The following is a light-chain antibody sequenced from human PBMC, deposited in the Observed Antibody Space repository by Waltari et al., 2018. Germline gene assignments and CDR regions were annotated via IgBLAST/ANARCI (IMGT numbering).Light chain of an antibody. CDR2: DVS. V-gene: IGKV3-11*01. CDR3: QRRSSWPL. J-gene: IGKJ4*01. CDR1: QSIGSY. Sequence: EIVLTQSPATLFLSPGERAILSCRASQSIGSYLAWYQQKPGQAPRLLIYDVSNRSTGIPARFSGSGSGTDFTLTISSLEPEDFAVYYCQRRSSWPLFGGGTKVEIK.